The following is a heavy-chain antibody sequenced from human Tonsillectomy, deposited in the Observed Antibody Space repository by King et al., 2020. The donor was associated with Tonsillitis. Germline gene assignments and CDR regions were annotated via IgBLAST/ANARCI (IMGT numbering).Heavy chain of an antibody. Sequence: QLVQSGAEVKKPGASVTVSCKASGYTFTSHGISWLRQAPGKGLEWMGWISAYNGDTNYAQRLQGRVTMTRDTSTSTAYMELRSLRSDDTAVYYCARDVHGSIPTFDAFNICGQGTMVTVSS. V-gene: IGHV1-18*04. CDR1: GYTFTSHG. J-gene: IGHJ3*02. CDR3: ARDVHGSIPTFDAFNI. D-gene: IGHD2-2*03. CDR2: ISAYNGDT.